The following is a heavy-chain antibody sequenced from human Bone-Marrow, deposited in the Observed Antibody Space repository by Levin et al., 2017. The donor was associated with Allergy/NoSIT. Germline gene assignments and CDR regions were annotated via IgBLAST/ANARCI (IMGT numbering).Heavy chain of an antibody. CDR1: GGTFSSYA. CDR3: ARDQVSARPGHVLRFLEWLSGFDP. V-gene: IGHV1-69*13. Sequence: GASVKVSCKASGGTFSSYAISWVRQAPGQGLEWMGGIIPIFGTANYAQKFQGRVTITADESTSTAYMELSSLRSEETAVYYCARDQVSARPGHVLRFLEWLSGFDPWGQGTLVTVSS. D-gene: IGHD3-3*01. J-gene: IGHJ5*02. CDR2: IIPIFGTA.